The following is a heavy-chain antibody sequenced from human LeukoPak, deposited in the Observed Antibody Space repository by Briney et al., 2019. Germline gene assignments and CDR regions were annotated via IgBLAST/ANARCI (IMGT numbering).Heavy chain of an antibody. Sequence: GASVKVSCKASGYTFTGYYMHWVRQAPGQGLEWMGRINPNSGGTNYAQKFQGRVTMTRDTSISTAYMELGRLRSDDTAVYYCARVRYCGGDCDSDKKWAFDIWGQGTMVTVPS. V-gene: IGHV1-2*06. CDR2: INPNSGGT. CDR1: GYTFTGYY. CDR3: ARVRYCGGDCDSDKKWAFDI. J-gene: IGHJ3*02. D-gene: IGHD2-21*02.